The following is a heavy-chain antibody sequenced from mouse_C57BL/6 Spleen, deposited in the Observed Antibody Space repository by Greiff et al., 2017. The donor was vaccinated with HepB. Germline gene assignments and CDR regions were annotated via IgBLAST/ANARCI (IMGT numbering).Heavy chain of an antibody. Sequence: VPLPPSCAELLTPWASVKLSCTATGYTFTGYWIEWVKQRPGHGLEWIGEILPGSGSTNYNEKFKGKATFTADTSSNTAYMQLSSLTTEDSAIYYCAKRNYYDYDGGFAYWGQGTLVTVSA. V-gene: IGHV1-9*01. CDR2: ILPGSGST. D-gene: IGHD2-4*01. CDR3: AKRNYYDYDGGFAY. J-gene: IGHJ3*01. CDR1: GYTFTGYW.